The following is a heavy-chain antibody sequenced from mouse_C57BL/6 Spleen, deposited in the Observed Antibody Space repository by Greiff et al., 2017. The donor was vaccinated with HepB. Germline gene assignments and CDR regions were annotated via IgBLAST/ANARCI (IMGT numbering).Heavy chain of an antibody. CDR3: ASSSPHWYFDV. J-gene: IGHJ1*03. CDR1: GYTFTDYN. CDR2: INPNNGGT. Sequence: VQLQQSGPELVKPGASVKMSCKASGYTFTDYNMHWVKQSHGKSLEWIGYINPNNGGTSYNQKFKGKATLTVNKSSSTAYMELRSLTSEDSAVYYCASSSPHWYFDVWGTGTTVTVSS. V-gene: IGHV1-22*01. D-gene: IGHD1-1*01.